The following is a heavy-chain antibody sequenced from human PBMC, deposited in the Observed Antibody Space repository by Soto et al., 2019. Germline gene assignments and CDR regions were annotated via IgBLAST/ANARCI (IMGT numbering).Heavy chain of an antibody. CDR2: ISAYNGNT. CDR1: GYTYTSYV. Sequence: PVKVYFKASGYTYTSYVSSWVRHAPVQGLEWMGWISAYNGNTNYAQKLQGRVTMTTDTSTSNDYMELRSLRSAETALSYCARNIWCGYYLHYSGEATLGTLSS. J-gene: IGHJ4*02. V-gene: IGHV1-18*01. CDR3: ARNIWCGYYLHY. D-gene: IGHD3-3*01.